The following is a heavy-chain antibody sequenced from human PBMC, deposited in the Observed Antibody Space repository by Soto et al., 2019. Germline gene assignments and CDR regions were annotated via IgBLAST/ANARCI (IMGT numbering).Heavy chain of an antibody. D-gene: IGHD5-12*01. V-gene: IGHV1-18*04. CDR1: GYTFTSYG. Sequence: ASVKVSCKASGYTFTSYGISWVRQAPGQGLEWMGWISAYNGNTNYAQKLQGRVTMTTDTSTSTAYMELRSLRSDDTAVYYCARDTVVATVPNWFDPWGQGTLVTVS. CDR2: ISAYNGNT. J-gene: IGHJ5*02. CDR3: ARDTVVATVPNWFDP.